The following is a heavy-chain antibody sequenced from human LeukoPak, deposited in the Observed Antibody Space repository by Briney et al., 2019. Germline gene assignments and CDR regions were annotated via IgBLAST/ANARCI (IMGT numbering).Heavy chain of an antibody. D-gene: IGHD5-18*01. V-gene: IGHV3-74*01. CDR1: GFTFKNNW. Sequence: GGSLRLSCAASGFTFKNNWMHWVRQVPGKGLMWVSRINTDGTRTTYADSVRGRFTISRDNARSTLYLQMSSLKAEDTAVYYCARIIGYSNQFDYWGQGTLVTVSS. CDR3: ARIIGYSNQFDY. CDR2: INTDGTRT. J-gene: IGHJ4*02.